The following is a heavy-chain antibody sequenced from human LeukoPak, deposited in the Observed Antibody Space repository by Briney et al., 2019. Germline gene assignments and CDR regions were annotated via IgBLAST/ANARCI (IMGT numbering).Heavy chain of an antibody. CDR1: GFTVSSNY. CDR2: TYSGGTT. J-gene: IGHJ3*02. CDR3: ARRLYIVRGAFDI. D-gene: IGHD2/OR15-2a*01. Sequence: GGSLRLSCAASGFTVSSNYINWVRQAPGKGLEWVSLTYSGGTTYYADSVKGRFTISRDNSKNTVHLQMNNLRAEDTAMYFCARRLYIVRGAFDIWGQGTMVTDSS. V-gene: IGHV3-53*01.